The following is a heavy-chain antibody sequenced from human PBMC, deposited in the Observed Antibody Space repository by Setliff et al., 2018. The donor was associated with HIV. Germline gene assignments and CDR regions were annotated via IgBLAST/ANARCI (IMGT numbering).Heavy chain of an antibody. Sequence: GASVKVSCKISGYTLTELSIHWVRQAPGKGLEWMANFGPEDGETFYAQKFQGRLTMTEDTSTDTAYMELSSLRSDDTAMYYCATDPGYSSTWYSESFQHWGQGTGVTVSS. J-gene: IGHJ1*01. CDR3: ATDPGYSSTWYSESFQH. CDR1: GYTLTELS. D-gene: IGHD6-13*01. V-gene: IGHV1-24*01. CDR2: FGPEDGET.